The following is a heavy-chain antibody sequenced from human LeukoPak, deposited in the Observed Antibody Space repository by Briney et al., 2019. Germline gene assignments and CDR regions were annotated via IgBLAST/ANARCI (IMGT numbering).Heavy chain of an antibody. D-gene: IGHD6-13*01. J-gene: IGHJ1*01. CDR3: AKDTSSSSWYGCFQH. CDR1: GFTFDDYT. Sequence: GGSLRLSCSASGFTFDDYTMHWVRQAPGKGLEWVALISWDGGSTDYADSVKGRFTISRDNSKNSLYLQMSSLRTEDTALYYCAKDTSSSSWYGCFQHWGQGTVVSVSS. CDR2: ISWDGGST. V-gene: IGHV3-43*01.